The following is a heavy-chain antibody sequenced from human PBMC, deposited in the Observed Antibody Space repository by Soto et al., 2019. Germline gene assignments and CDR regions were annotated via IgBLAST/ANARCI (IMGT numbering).Heavy chain of an antibody. CDR2: IYTTGST. J-gene: IGHJ6*02. D-gene: IGHD3-22*01. CDR1: DGSISTYF. V-gene: IGHV4-4*07. Sequence: GPGPGPPSETLSLTCTVSDGSISTYFWSWIRQPAGGGLEWIGRIYTTGSTNYNPSLKSRVTMSLDTSRNQFSLKLSSVTAADTAVYYCAREGGYFDSSGSGVYHYHGVDVWGQGTTVTVSS. CDR3: AREGGYFDSSGSGVYHYHGVDV.